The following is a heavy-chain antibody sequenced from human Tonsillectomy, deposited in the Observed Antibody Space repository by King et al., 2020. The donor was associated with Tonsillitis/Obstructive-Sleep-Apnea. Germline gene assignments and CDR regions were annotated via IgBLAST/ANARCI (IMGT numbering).Heavy chain of an antibody. CDR3: ARGVGQYFQH. Sequence: VQLQQWGAGLLKPSETLSLTCAVYGGSFSGYYWSWIRQPPGKGLEWIGEINHSGSTNYNPSLKSRVTISVDTSKNQFSLKLSSVTAAYTAVYYCARGVGQYFQHWGQGTLVTVSS. CDR2: INHSGST. V-gene: IGHV4-34*01. CDR1: GGSFSGYY. J-gene: IGHJ1*01.